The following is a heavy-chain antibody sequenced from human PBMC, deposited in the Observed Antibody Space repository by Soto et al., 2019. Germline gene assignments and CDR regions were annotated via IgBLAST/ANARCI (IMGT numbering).Heavy chain of an antibody. J-gene: IGHJ4*02. CDR2: IYYSGST. CDR1: GGSVSSGSYY. CDR3: AYGDHADYFDY. V-gene: IGHV4-61*01. D-gene: IGHD4-17*01. Sequence: SETLSLTCTVSGGSVSSGSYYWSWIRQPPGKGMEWIGYIYYSGSTNYNPSLKSRVTISVDTSKNQFSLKLSSVTAADTAVYYCAYGDHADYFDYWGQGTLVTVSS.